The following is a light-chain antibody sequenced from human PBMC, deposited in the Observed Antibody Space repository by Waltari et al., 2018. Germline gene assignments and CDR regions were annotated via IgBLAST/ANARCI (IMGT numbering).Light chain of an antibody. CDR3: CSYAGSYTWV. J-gene: IGLJ3*02. Sequence: QSALTQPDSVSGSPGQSITISCTGASSDMGRYNLVSWYQQHPAKAPQLMVYDVFYRPSGVSNRFSASKSGNTASLTISGLQAEDEADYYCCSYAGSYTWVFGGGTKLTVL. CDR2: DVF. V-gene: IGLV2-23*02. CDR1: SSDMGRYNL.